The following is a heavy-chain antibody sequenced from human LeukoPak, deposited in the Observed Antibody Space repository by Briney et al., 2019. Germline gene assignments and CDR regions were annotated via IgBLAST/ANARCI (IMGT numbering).Heavy chain of an antibody. D-gene: IGHD3-22*01. CDR1: GGSISSSSYY. J-gene: IGHJ6*03. CDR3: ASQPSTYYYDSSGYYYYYYMDV. Sequence: SETLSLTCTVSGGSISSSSYYWGWIRQPPGKGLEWIGSIYYSGSTYYNPSLKSRVTISVDTSKNQFSLKLSSVTAADTAVYYCASQPSTYYYDSSGYYYYYYMDVWGKGTTVTVSS. V-gene: IGHV4-39*01. CDR2: IYYSGST.